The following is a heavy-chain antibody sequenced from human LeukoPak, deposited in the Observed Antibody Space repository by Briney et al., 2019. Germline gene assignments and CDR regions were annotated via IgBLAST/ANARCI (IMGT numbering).Heavy chain of an antibody. CDR2: FSGTSST. CDR3: AKLKQWQPQRYFFEY. CDR1: GFTFSSYA. V-gene: IGHV3-23*01. J-gene: IGHJ4*02. D-gene: IGHD6-19*01. Sequence: GGSLRLSCAASGFTFSSYAMSWVRQAPGKGLEWVSTFSGTSSTSYADAVKGRVTISRDNSKNTLYLQMNGLRAEDTAVYYCAKLKQWQPQRYFFEYWGQGALVTVAS.